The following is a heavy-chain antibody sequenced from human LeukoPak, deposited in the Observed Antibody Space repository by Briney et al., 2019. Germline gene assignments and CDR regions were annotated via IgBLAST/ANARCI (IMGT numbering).Heavy chain of an antibody. CDR3: ARRGHVLRFLETRSTGAFDI. CDR1: GGSISSSSYY. V-gene: IGHV4-39*01. CDR2: IYYSGST. D-gene: IGHD3-3*01. Sequence: PSETLSLTCTVSGGSISSSSYYWGWIRQPPGKGLEWIGSIYYSGSTYYNPSLKSRVTISVDTSKNQFSLKLSSVTAADTAVYYCARRGHVLRFLETRSTGAFDIWGQGTMVTVSS. J-gene: IGHJ3*02.